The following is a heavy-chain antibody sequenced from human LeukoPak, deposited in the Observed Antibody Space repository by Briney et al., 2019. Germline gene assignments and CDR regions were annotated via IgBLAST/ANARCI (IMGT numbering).Heavy chain of an antibody. D-gene: IGHD3-10*01. Sequence: ASVKVSCKVTGYTFTELSIHWVRQAPGKGLEWMGGFNPEDDETVYAQKFQGRVTMTEDTSIDTAYVELSSLTSEDAAVYYCAGVTGWGRPPSYWGQGTLVTVSS. CDR2: FNPEDDET. CDR1: GYTFTELS. J-gene: IGHJ4*02. V-gene: IGHV1-24*01. CDR3: AGVTGWGRPPSY.